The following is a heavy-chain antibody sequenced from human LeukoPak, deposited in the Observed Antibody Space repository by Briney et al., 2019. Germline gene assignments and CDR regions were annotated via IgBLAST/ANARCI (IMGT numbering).Heavy chain of an antibody. V-gene: IGHV1-18*01. CDR2: INTYNGNT. CDR1: GYIFTSYG. D-gene: IGHD6-13*01. Sequence: GASVKVSCKASGYIFTSYGITWVRQAPGQGLEWMGWINTYNGNTNYAQKVQGRVTMTTDTSTRTAYMELRSLGSDDTAIYYCARDLVSGNGYTSSCYYWGQGTQVTVSS. CDR3: ARDLVSGNGYTSSCYY. J-gene: IGHJ4*02.